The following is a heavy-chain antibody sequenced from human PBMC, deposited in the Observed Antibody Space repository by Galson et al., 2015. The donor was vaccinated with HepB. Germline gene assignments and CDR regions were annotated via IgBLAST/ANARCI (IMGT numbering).Heavy chain of an antibody. V-gene: IGHV1-3*01. CDR2: INAGNGNT. D-gene: IGHD1-1*01. CDR3: ARDWERQNYYYYGMDV. J-gene: IGHJ6*02. Sequence: SVKVSCKASGYTFTSYAMHWVRQAPGQRLEWMGWINAGNGNTKYSQKFQGRVTITRDTSASTAYMELSSLRSEDTAVYYCARDWERQNYYYYGMDVWGQGTTVTVSS. CDR1: GYTFTSYA.